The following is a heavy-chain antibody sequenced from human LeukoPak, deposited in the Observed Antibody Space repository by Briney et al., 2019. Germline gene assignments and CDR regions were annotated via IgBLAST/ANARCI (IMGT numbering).Heavy chain of an antibody. CDR2: IYSGGNT. CDR3: VRGIDYAEGY. D-gene: IGHD4-17*01. V-gene: IGHV3-66*02. Sequence: QTGGSLRLSCAASGFSVSSKYMSWVRKAPGKGLEWVSVIYSGGNTNYADSVKGRFTISRDNSKNTLYLQMNSLRTEDTALYYRVRGIDYAEGYWGQGTLVTVSS. CDR1: GFSVSSKY. J-gene: IGHJ4*02.